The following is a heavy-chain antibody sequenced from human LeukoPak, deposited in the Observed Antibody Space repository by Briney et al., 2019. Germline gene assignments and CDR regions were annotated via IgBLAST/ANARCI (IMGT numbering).Heavy chain of an antibody. CDR1: GGSISSYY. V-gene: IGHV4-59*01. J-gene: IGHJ6*03. CDR2: ISYSGST. D-gene: IGHD5-18*01. Sequence: SSETLSLTCTVSGGSISSYYWSWIRQPPGKGLEWIGYISYSGSTNYNPSLKSRVTISVDTSKNQFSLKLSSVTAADTAVYFCARTTEGGYTYDYFYYYYMDVWGKGTTVTISS. CDR3: ARTTEGGYTYDYFYYYYMDV.